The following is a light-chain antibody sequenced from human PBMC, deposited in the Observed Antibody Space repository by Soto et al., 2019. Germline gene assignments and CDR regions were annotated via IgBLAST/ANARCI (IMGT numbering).Light chain of an antibody. CDR3: QQYNNWPTLT. V-gene: IGKV3-15*01. CDR2: GAS. CDR1: QSVSSN. Sequence: EIVMTQSPATLSVSPGERATLSCRASQSVSSNLAWYQQKPGQAPRLLIYGASTRATNIPARFSGSGSGTDFTLTISSLQSEDFAVYYCQQYNNWPTLTFGGGTKVDIK. J-gene: IGKJ4*01.